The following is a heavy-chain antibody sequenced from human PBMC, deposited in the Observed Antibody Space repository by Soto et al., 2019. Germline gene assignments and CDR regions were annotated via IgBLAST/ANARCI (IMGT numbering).Heavy chain of an antibody. V-gene: IGHV4-4*07. CDR1: GGSISSYY. D-gene: IGHD3-22*01. CDR2: IYTSGST. CDR3: ARFTYDSSGYWWFDP. J-gene: IGHJ5*02. Sequence: SETLSLTCTVSGGSISSYYWSWIRQPAGKGLEWIGRIYTSGSTNYNPSLKSRVTMSVDTSKNQFCLKLSSVTAADTAVYYCARFTYDSSGYWWFDPWGQGTLVTVSS.